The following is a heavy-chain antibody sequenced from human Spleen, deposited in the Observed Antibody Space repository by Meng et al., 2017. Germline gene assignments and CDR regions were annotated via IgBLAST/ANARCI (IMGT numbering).Heavy chain of an antibody. V-gene: IGHV1-2*06. CDR2: IDPKSGDT. D-gene: IGHD6-13*01. Sequence: ASVKVSCKPSGYNFPDYWLHWVRRAPGQGLEWMGRIDPKSGDTHYAQRFQGRVTMTGDTSISTAYMELSGLRSDDTAMYYCARDEDISAAGYLFGDYWGHGTLVTVSS. J-gene: IGHJ4*01. CDR3: ARDEDISAAGYLFGDY. CDR1: GYNFPDYW.